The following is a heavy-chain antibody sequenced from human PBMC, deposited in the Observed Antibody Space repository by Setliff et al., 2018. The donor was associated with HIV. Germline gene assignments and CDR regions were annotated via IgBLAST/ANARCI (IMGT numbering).Heavy chain of an antibody. D-gene: IGHD6-13*01. CDR2: INHSGTT. Sequence: SETLSLTCAVYGGSFSDYYWSWIRQPPGKGLEWIGEINHSGTTNYNSSLKSRLAISVDTSKNQFSLKLRSVTAADTAVYYCARGGTAAAGYFDNWGQGTLVTVSS. V-gene: IGHV4-34*01. CDR3: ARGGTAAAGYFDN. J-gene: IGHJ4*02. CDR1: GGSFSDYY.